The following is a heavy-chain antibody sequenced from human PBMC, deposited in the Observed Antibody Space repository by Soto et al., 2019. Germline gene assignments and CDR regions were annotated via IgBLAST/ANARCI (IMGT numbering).Heavy chain of an antibody. D-gene: IGHD2-21*01. CDR1: GGSISSNKYY. J-gene: IGHJ4*02. CDR2: IYYSGST. Sequence: QVQLQESGPGLVKPSQTLSLTCTVSGGSISSNKYYWNWMRQPRGKGLEWIGYIYYSGSTYYNPSLKSRVTISIDTSKNQFSLKLSSVTAADTAVYYCVRDRGYYDGDVDYWGQGALVTVAS. V-gene: IGHV4-30-4*01. CDR3: VRDRGYYDGDVDY.